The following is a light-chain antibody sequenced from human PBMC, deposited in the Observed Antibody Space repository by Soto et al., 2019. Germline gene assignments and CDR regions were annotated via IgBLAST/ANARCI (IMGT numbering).Light chain of an antibody. CDR2: DAS. CDR3: QQRSNWPPWT. CDR1: QRVSSY. V-gene: IGKV3-11*01. Sequence: EIVFTQSPGALSRSPGEIATRSWGASQRVSSYLALYQQKPGQAPRLLIYDASTRATGIPDRLSGSGSGTAFPITISSLEPEDFAVYYCQQRSNWPPWTFGQGTKVDI. J-gene: IGKJ1*01.